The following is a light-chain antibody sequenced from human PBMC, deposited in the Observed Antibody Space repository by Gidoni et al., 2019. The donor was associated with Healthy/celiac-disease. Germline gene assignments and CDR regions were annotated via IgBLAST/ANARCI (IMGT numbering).Light chain of an antibody. Sequence: EIVLTQSPGTLSLSPGERATLSCRASQSVSSSYLAWYQQKPGQAPRLLIYGASSRATGIPDRFSGSGSGTDFTLTISRLEPEDFAVYYCQQYVTGITFGPXTKVDIK. CDR2: GAS. CDR1: QSVSSSY. CDR3: QQYVTGIT. J-gene: IGKJ3*01. V-gene: IGKV3-20*01.